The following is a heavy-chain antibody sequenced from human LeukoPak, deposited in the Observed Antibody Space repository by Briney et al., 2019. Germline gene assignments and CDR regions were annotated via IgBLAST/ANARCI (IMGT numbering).Heavy chain of an antibody. J-gene: IGHJ1*01. Sequence: ASVKVSCKVSGYTLTELSMHWVRQAPGKGLEWMGGFDPEDGETIYAQKFQGRVTMTEGTSTDTAYMELSSLRSEDTAVYYCATDRANHYDYVWGSYRFFQHWGQGTLVTVSS. CDR1: GYTLTELS. V-gene: IGHV1-24*01. D-gene: IGHD3-16*02. CDR2: FDPEDGET. CDR3: ATDRANHYDYVWGSYRFFQH.